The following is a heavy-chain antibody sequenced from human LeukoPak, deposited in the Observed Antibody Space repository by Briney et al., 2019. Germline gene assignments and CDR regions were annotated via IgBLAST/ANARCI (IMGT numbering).Heavy chain of an antibody. J-gene: IGHJ6*02. CDR1: GFTFSSYA. D-gene: IGHD3-10*01. V-gene: IGHV3-30-3*01. CDR2: ISYDGSSR. Sequence: GGSLRLSCAASGFTFSSYAIHWVRQAPGKGLEWVAVISYDGSSRYYVDSVKGRFTISRDNSKNTLYLQMNSLRAEDTAVYYCARDRYYGSGNYYWFYYYGMDVWGQGTTVTVSS. CDR3: ARDRYYGSGNYYWFYYYGMDV.